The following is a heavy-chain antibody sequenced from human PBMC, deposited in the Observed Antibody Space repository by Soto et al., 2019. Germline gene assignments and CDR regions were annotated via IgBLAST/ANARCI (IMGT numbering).Heavy chain of an antibody. J-gene: IGHJ3*02. Sequence: EVQLVESGGGLVQPGGSLRLSCAASGFTLSSYSMNWVRQAPGKGLEWVSYISSSSSTIYYADSVKGRFTISRDNAKNSLYLQMNSLRAEDTAVYYCARDSSPMWLVLAFDIWGQGTMVTVSS. V-gene: IGHV3-48*01. CDR3: ARDSSPMWLVLAFDI. D-gene: IGHD6-19*01. CDR1: GFTLSSYS. CDR2: ISSSSSTI.